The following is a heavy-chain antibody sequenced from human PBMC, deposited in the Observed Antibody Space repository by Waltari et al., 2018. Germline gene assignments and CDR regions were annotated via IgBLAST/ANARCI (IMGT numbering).Heavy chain of an antibody. Sequence: QVQLVQSGAEVKKPGASVKVSCKASGYTFTRYDINWVRQATGQGLEWMGWMNPNSGNTGYAQKFQGRVTMTRNTSISTAYMELSSLRSEDTAVYYCAREVRTRNTIFGVVTTFDYWGQGTLVTVSS. CDR2: MNPNSGNT. J-gene: IGHJ4*02. CDR1: GYTFTRYD. V-gene: IGHV1-8*01. CDR3: AREVRTRNTIFGVVTTFDY. D-gene: IGHD3-3*01.